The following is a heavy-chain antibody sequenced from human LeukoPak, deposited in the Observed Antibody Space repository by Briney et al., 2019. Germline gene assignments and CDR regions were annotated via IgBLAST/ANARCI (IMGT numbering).Heavy chain of an antibody. V-gene: IGHV3-43*01. Sequence: PGGSPRLSCAPSGFTPDDYTMHCVRQAPGKGLEWVSLFFWVGGSTYYADSVKGRFSITRNNSKYSLNMQMNSLRTEDTALYYCAKDLRRGCSYGFFDYWGQGTLVTVSS. D-gene: IGHD5-18*01. CDR2: FFWVGGST. CDR3: AKDLRRGCSYGFFDY. J-gene: IGHJ4*02. CDR1: GFTPDDYT.